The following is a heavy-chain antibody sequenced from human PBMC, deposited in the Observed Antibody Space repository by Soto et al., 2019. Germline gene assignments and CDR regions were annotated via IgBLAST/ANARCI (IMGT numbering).Heavy chain of an antibody. CDR2: IIPILGIA. Sequence: QVQLVQSGAEVKKPGSSVKVSCKASGGTFSSYTISWVRQAPGQGLEWMGRIIPILGIANYAQKFQGRVTITADKSTSTAYMELSSLRSEDTAVYYCARGGRIQRSYYGMDVWGQGTRVTVSS. J-gene: IGHJ6*02. D-gene: IGHD5-18*01. V-gene: IGHV1-69*02. CDR1: GGTFSSYT. CDR3: ARGGRIQRSYYGMDV.